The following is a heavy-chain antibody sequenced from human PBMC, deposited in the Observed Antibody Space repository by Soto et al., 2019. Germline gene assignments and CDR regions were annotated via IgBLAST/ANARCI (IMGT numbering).Heavy chain of an antibody. Sequence: GASVKVSCKASGYTFTSYGISWVRQAPGQGLEWMGWISAYNGNTNYAQKLQGRVTMTTDTSTSTAYMELRSLRSDDTAVYYCARDPSEIYYYDSSGYFHRPDFDYWGQGTLVTVSS. CDR3: ARDPSEIYYYDSSGYFHRPDFDY. CDR2: ISAYNGNT. D-gene: IGHD3-22*01. CDR1: GYTFTSYG. V-gene: IGHV1-18*01. J-gene: IGHJ4*02.